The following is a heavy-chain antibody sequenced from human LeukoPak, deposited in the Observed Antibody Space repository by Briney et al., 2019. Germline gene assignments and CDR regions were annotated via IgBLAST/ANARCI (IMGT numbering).Heavy chain of an antibody. J-gene: IGHJ4*02. Sequence: GSSVKVSCKASGGTFSSYAISWVRQAPGQGLEWMGRIIPILGIANYAQKFQGRVTITADKSTSTAYMELSSLRSEDTAVYYCARDRGVLRYFDWLGYFDYSGQGTLVTVSS. CDR1: GGTFSSYA. D-gene: IGHD3-9*01. CDR3: ARDRGVLRYFDWLGYFDY. CDR2: IIPILGIA. V-gene: IGHV1-69*04.